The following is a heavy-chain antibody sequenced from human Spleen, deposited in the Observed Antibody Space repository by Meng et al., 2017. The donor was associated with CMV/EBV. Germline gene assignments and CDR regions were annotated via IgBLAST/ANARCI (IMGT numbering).Heavy chain of an antibody. Sequence: ETLSLTCAVYGGSFSGYYLSWIRQSPGKGLVWVSRINSDGSSTSYADSVKGRFTISRDNAKNTLYLQMNSLRAEDTAVYYCARDSYIYDYYYGMDVRGQGTTVTVSS. CDR3: ARDSYIYDYYYGMDV. D-gene: IGHD2-2*02. J-gene: IGHJ6*02. V-gene: IGHV3-74*01. CDR1: GGSFSGYY. CDR2: INSDGSST.